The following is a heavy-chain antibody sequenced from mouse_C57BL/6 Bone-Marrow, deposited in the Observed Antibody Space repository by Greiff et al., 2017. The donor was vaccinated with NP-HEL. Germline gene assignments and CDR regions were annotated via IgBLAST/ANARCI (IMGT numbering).Heavy chain of an antibody. V-gene: IGHV1-26*01. Sequence: VQLQQSGPELVKPGASVKISCKASGYTFTDYYMNWVKQSHGKSLEWIGDINPNNGGTSYNQKFKGKATLTVDKSSSTAYMELRSLTSEDSAVYYCAREHNYVWFAYWGQGTLVTVSA. J-gene: IGHJ3*01. CDR2: INPNNGGT. D-gene: IGHD1-2*01. CDR3: AREHNYVWFAY. CDR1: GYTFTDYY.